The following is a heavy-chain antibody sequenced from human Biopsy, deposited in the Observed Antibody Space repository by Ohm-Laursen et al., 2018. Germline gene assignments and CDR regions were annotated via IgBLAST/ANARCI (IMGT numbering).Heavy chain of an antibody. CDR3: ARGDYFDSNGYFWFDP. J-gene: IGHJ5*02. CDR1: GRSIRSGGSY. Sequence: SQTLSLTCTVSGRSIRSGGSYWSWIRQPPGKGLEWIGHIFNSATTYYNPSLKNLITISGDTFKNQFSLKLNSVTAADTAVYSCARGDYFDSNGYFWFDPWGQGTLVTVSS. V-gene: IGHV4-31*01. D-gene: IGHD3-22*01. CDR2: IFNSATT.